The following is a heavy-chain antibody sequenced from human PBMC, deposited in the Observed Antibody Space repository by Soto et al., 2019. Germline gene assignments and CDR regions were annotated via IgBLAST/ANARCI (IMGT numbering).Heavy chain of an antibody. V-gene: IGHV3-23*01. CDR1: GFTFISYA. J-gene: IGHJ4*02. D-gene: IGHD3-22*01. Sequence: GGSLRLSCASSGFTFISYAMSWVRQAPGKGLEWVSAISCSGGSTYYADSVKGRFTISRDNSKNTLYLQMNSLRAEDTAVYYCAKVRYYDSSGYSNYFDYWGQGTLVTVSS. CDR2: ISCSGGST. CDR3: AKVRYYDSSGYSNYFDY.